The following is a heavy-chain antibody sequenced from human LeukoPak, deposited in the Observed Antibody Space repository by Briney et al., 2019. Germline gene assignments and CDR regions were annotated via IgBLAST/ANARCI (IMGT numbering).Heavy chain of an antibody. J-gene: IGHJ5*02. D-gene: IGHD6-19*01. Sequence: PSETLSLTCTVSGGSINNYYWSWIRQTPEKGLEWIGYIYFSGRTNYNPSLKSRVTISVDTSKNQFSLKLSSVTAADTAVYYCARHGGRFYSSGWYKGSNWFDPWGQGTLVTVSS. V-gene: IGHV4-59*08. CDR2: IYFSGRT. CDR1: GGSINNYY. CDR3: ARHGGRFYSSGWYKGSNWFDP.